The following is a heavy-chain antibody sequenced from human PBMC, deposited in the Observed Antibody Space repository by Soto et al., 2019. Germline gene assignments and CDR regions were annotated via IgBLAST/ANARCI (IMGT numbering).Heavy chain of an antibody. J-gene: IGHJ4*02. Sequence: EVQLVESGGTLVQPGGSLRLSCAASAFSSSTSWMHWVRQAPGEGLVWVSRINPDGRTINYADSVKGRFTISRDNAKNTLYLQLNILRVEDTAVSFCATARNYRFDNWGLGTLVTVSS. CDR2: INPDGRTI. CDR3: ATARNYRFDN. D-gene: IGHD1-7*01. CDR1: AFSSSTSW. V-gene: IGHV3-74*01.